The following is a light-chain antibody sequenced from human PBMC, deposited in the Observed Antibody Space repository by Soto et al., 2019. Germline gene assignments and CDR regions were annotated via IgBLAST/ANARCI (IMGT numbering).Light chain of an antibody. V-gene: IGLV3-1*01. J-gene: IGLJ2*01. CDR1: KLGDRY. Sequence: SYELTQPSSVSVSPGQTASITCSGDKLGDRYVCWYQQKPGQSPVLVIYQDSKRPSGIPERFSGSNSGNTATLTISGTQAMDEADYYCQAWDSSTAVFGGGTQLTFL. CDR3: QAWDSSTAV. CDR2: QDS.